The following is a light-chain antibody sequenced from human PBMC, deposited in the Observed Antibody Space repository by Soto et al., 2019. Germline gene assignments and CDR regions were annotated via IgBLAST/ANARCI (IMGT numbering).Light chain of an antibody. CDR1: QDITNY. CDR3: QQYDNVPFT. CDR2: DAS. Sequence: DIQMTQSPSSLSASVGDRVTIICQASQDITNYLNWYQQKPGKAPKLLIYDASHLETGVPTRFSGSRSGTHFSFTISSLQPEDIETYYCQQYDNVPFTFGQGTRLEMK. J-gene: IGKJ5*01. V-gene: IGKV1-33*01.